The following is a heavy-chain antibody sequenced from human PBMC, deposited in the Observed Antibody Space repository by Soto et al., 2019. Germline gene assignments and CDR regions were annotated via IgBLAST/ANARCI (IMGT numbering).Heavy chain of an antibody. Sequence: ASVKVSCKASGYTFTGYAMHWVRQAPGQRLEWMGWINAGNGNTKYSQKFQGRVTITRDTSASTAYMELSSLRSEDTAVYYCARAVAVAADFDYWGQGNPGHRLL. V-gene: IGHV1-3*01. J-gene: IGHJ4*01. CDR1: GYTFTGYA. CDR2: INAGNGNT. D-gene: IGHD6-19*01. CDR3: ARAVAVAADFDY.